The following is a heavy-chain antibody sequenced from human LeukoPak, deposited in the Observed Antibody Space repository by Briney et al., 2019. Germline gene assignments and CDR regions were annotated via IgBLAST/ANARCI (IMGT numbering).Heavy chain of an antibody. J-gene: IGHJ4*02. V-gene: IGHV3-30-3*01. D-gene: IGHD1-26*01. CDR2: ISYDGSNK. CDR1: GFTFSGYP. CDR3: ARDKYPGSGSYYIFDY. Sequence: PGKSLRLSCAASGFTFSGYPIHWVRQAPGKGLEWVAVISYDGSNKYYADSVKGRFTISRDNSKNTLYLQMNSLRAEDTAVYYCARDKYPGSGSYYIFDYWGQGTLVTVSS.